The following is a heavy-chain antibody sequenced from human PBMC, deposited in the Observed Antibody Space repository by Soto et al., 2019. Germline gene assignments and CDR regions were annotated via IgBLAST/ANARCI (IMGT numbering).Heavy chain of an antibody. CDR2: ISGSDGKT. J-gene: IGHJ4*02. V-gene: IGHV3-23*04. Sequence: DVRLAESGGGLVQPGGSLRLSCTTSGFSFASLAMTWVRQAPGKGLEWVATISGSDGKTYYADSVKGRFSISRDTSRNTLYLQINSLRADDTAIYYCAKWSYLDYWGQGTRVTVSS. CDR3: AKWSYLDY. CDR1: GFSFASLA. D-gene: IGHD3-3*01.